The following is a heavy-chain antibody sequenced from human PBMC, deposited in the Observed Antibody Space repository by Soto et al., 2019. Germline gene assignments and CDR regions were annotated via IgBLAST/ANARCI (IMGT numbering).Heavy chain of an antibody. J-gene: IGHJ6*03. D-gene: IGHD3-3*01. CDR2: IYYSGST. Sequence: PSETLSLTCTVSGGSISSYYWSWIRQPPGKGLKWIGYIYYSGSTNYNPSLKSRVTISVDTSKNQFSLKLSSVTAADTAVYYCARVPPYTIYYYMDVWGKGTTVTVSS. CDR3: ARVPPYTIYYYMDV. V-gene: IGHV4-59*01. CDR1: GGSISSYY.